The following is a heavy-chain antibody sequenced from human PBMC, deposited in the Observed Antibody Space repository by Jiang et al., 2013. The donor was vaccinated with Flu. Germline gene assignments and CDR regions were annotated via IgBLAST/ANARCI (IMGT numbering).Heavy chain of an antibody. CDR1: GDSLTHYA. CDR2: IDTYTGTP. J-gene: IGHJ3*02. D-gene: IGHD3-10*01. Sequence: QSGSELKRPGASVKVSCKASGDSLTHYAVNWVRQAPGQGLEWVGWIDTYTGTPTYAQGFTGRFLLSFDTSVSTAYLQISSLKANDTAVYYCVRARSYGPGSYRSGFGIWGQGTLVTVSS. CDR3: VRARSYGPGSYRSGFGI. V-gene: IGHV7-4-1*02.